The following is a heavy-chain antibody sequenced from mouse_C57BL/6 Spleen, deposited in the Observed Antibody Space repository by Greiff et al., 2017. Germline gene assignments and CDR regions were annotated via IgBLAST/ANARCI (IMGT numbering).Heavy chain of an antibody. CDR2: IYPSDSET. CDR1: GYTFTSYW. D-gene: IGHD2-1*01. CDR3: ARSQGVTTMRYYFGY. J-gene: IGHJ2*01. V-gene: IGHV1-61*01. Sequence: QVQLQQPGAELVRPGSSVKLSCKASGYTFTSYWMDWVKQRPGQGLEWIGNIYPSDSETHYNQKFKDKATLTVDKSSSTAYMQLSSLTSEDSAVYYCARSQGVTTMRYYFGYWGKGATLTVSS.